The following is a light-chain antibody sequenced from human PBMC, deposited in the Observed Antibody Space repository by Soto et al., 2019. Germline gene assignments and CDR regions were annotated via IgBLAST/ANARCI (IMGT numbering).Light chain of an antibody. V-gene: IGKV3-15*01. Sequence: EIVMTQSPATLSVSPGERANLSCRARQSVSSNLAWYQQKPGQAPRLLIYGASTRATGNPARFSGSGSGTEFTLTISSLQAEDFAVYYCQQYNNWPTLTFGGGTTVESK. CDR3: QQYNNWPTLT. J-gene: IGKJ4*01. CDR1: QSVSSN. CDR2: GAS.